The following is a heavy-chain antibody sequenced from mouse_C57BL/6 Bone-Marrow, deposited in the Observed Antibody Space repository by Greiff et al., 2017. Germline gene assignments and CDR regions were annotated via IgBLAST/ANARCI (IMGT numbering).Heavy chain of an antibody. J-gene: IGHJ4*01. CDR2: IDPSDSYT. V-gene: IGHV1-50*01. D-gene: IGHD2-3*01. CDR1: GYTFTSYW. CDR3: AREAGLLPYAMDY. Sequence: QVQLQQPGAELVKPGASVKMSCKASGYTFTSYWMQWVKQRPGQGLEWIGEIDPSDSYTNYNQKFKGKATLTVDTSSSTAYMQLSSLTSEDSAVYYCAREAGLLPYAMDYWGQGTSGTVSS.